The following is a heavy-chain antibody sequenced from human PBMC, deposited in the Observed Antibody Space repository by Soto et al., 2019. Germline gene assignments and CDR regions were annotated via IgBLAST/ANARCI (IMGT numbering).Heavy chain of an antibody. CDR2: ISAYNGNT. Sequence: ASVKVSCKASGYTFTSYGISWVRQAPGQGLEWMGWISAYNGNTNYAQKLQGRVTMTTDTSTSTAYMELRSLRSDDTAVYYCVAAILSESYCSSTSCYCPYWGQGTQVTVSS. D-gene: IGHD2-2*01. CDR3: VAAILSESYCSSTSCYCPY. V-gene: IGHV1-18*01. J-gene: IGHJ4*02. CDR1: GYTFTSYG.